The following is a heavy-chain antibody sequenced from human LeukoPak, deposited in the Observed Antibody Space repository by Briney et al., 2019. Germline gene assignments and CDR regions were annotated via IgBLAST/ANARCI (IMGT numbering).Heavy chain of an antibody. V-gene: IGHV3-7*01. J-gene: IGHJ6*03. CDR1: GFTFSSYW. CDR2: IKGDGSEK. CDR3: ARASSGLYPEYFYYYYMDV. D-gene: IGHD6-19*01. Sequence: GGSLRLSCAASGFTFSSYWMSWVRQTPGKGLEWVVNIKGDGSEKYYVDSVEGRFTISRDNAKNSLYLQMNSLRVEDTAVYYCARASSGLYPEYFYYYYMDVWGKGTTVTVSS.